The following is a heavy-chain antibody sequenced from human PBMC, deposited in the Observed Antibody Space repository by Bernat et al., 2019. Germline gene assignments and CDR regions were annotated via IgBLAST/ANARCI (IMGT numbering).Heavy chain of an antibody. J-gene: IGHJ4*02. CDR2: MYYRGDT. Sequence: QLQLQESGPGLVKPSETLSLTCTVSGGSISSSSYYCGWIRQPPGKGLEWIGTMYYRGDTNYNPSLKSRVTISVDTSKNQFSLKLSSVTAAGTAVYYCASWDRSSGYYRFDSWGQGTLVTVSS. D-gene: IGHD3-22*01. V-gene: IGHV4-39*01. CDR3: ASWDRSSGYYRFDS. CDR1: GGSISSSSYY.